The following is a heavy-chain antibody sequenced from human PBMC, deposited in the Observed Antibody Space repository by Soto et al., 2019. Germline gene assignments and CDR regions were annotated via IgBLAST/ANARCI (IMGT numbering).Heavy chain of an antibody. CDR2: INSGGSVI. V-gene: IGHV3-48*04. Sequence: GGSLRLSCAASGFTFTSFGMTWVRQALGRGLEWVSHINSGGSVILYADSVKGRVTISRDNSKNSLYLEMNSLRADDTAVYFCARDEDGTYEFDYWGQGTLVTVSS. CDR1: GFTFTSFG. CDR3: ARDEDGTYEFDY. J-gene: IGHJ4*02. D-gene: IGHD3-22*01.